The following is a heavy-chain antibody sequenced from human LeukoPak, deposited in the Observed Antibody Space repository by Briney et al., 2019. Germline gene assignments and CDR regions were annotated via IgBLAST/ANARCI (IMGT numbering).Heavy chain of an antibody. CDR3: ARDQFYAFDI. J-gene: IGHJ3*02. V-gene: IGHV3-48*02. CDR1: GFTFSSYY. Sequence: GGSLRLSCAGSGFTFSSYYMIWVRQAPGKGLEWVSYIRRSSSTIYYTDSVKGRFTISRDNAQNSLYLQINTLRDEDTAVYYCARDQFYAFDIWGQGTMVTVSS. CDR2: IRRSSSTI.